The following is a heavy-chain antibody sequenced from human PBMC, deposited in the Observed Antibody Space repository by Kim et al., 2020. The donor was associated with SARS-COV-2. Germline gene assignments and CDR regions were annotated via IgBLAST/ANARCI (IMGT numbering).Heavy chain of an antibody. CDR2: ISTSSYR. J-gene: IGHJ4*02. Sequence: GGSLRLSCAASGFAFSSFNMNWVRQAPGKGLEWVSSISTSSYRFYADSVKGRFTISRDNAQNLLYLQMNSLRAEDTAIYYCASEDCSDSTCYYWGQGALGTLSS. D-gene: IGHD2-15*01. CDR3: ASEDCSDSTCYY. V-gene: IGHV3-21*01. CDR1: GFAFSSFN.